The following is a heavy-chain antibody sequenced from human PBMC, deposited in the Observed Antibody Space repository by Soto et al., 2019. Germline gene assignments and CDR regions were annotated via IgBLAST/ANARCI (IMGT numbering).Heavy chain of an antibody. CDR1: GFTFSTYN. V-gene: IGHV3-48*02. CDR3: ARDHAETAMNY. J-gene: IGHJ4*02. Sequence: PGGSLRLSCAASGFTFSTYNMNWVRQAPGKGLEWVSYISGTSSTIYYADSVKGRFTISRDNAKNSLYLQINSLRDEDTAVYYCARDHAETAMNYWGQGTLVTVSS. D-gene: IGHD5-18*01. CDR2: ISGTSSTI.